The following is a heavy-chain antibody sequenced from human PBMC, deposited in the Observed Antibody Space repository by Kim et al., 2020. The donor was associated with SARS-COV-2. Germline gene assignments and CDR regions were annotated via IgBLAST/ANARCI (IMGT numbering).Heavy chain of an antibody. D-gene: IGHD1-26*01. J-gene: IGHJ5*02. CDR3: ARFRATRWFDP. V-gene: IGHV4-59*08. Sequence: SETLSLTCSVSGGSISSYYWSWIRQPPGKGLEWIGYIYYSGSTSYNPSLKSRVTISVDTSKNQFSLKLTSVTAADTAVYYCARFRATRWFDPWGQGTLVTVSS. CDR1: GGSISSYY. CDR2: IYYSGST.